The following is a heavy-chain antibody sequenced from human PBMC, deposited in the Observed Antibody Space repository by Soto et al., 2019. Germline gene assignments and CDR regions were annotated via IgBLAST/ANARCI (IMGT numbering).Heavy chain of an antibody. CDR2: INPSGGST. CDR1: GYTFTGYY. D-gene: IGHD3-10*01. V-gene: IGHV1-46*03. CDR3: ARDRVLEFYYMDV. Sequence: ASVKVSCKASGYTFTGYYMHWVRQAPGQGLEWMGIINPSGGSTSYAQKFQGRVTMTRDTSTSTVYMELSSLRSEDTAVYYCARDRVLEFYYMDVWGKGTTVTVSS. J-gene: IGHJ6*03.